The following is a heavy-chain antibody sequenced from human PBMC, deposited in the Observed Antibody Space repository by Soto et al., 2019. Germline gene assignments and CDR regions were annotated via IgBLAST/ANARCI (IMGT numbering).Heavy chain of an antibody. CDR3: AKDLAHSGYPGRYYFDY. CDR2: ISYDGSNK. D-gene: IGHD5-12*01. J-gene: IGHJ4*02. Sequence: GGAPRLSCAASGFTFSSDGMHWFRQAPGKGREWVVVISYDGSNKYYADSVKGRFTISRDNSKNTLYLQMNSLRAEDTSVYCFAKDLAHSGYPGRYYFDYWGQGTLVKVSS. CDR1: GFTFSSDG. V-gene: IGHV3-30*18.